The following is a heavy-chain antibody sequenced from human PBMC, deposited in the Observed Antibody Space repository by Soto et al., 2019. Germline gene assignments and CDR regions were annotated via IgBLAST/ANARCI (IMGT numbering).Heavy chain of an antibody. CDR2: IYYSGST. CDR1: GGSISSGGYY. V-gene: IGHV4-31*03. J-gene: IGHJ4*02. D-gene: IGHD1-1*01. Sequence: PSETLSLTCTVSGGSISSGGYYWSWIRQHPGKGLEWIGYIYYSGSTYYNPSLKSRVTISVDTSKNHFSLKLSSVTAADTAVYYCARGQYMHATEDFDFWGQGTLVTVSS. CDR3: ARGQYMHATEDFDF.